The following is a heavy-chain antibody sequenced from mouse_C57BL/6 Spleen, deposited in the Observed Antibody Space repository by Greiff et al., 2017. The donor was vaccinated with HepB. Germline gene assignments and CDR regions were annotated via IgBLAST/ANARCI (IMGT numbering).Heavy chain of an antibody. D-gene: IGHD2-4*01. CDR3: TTSDYTTGYFDV. V-gene: IGHV14-1*01. CDR1: GFNIKDYY. Sequence: VQLQQSGAELVRPGASVKLSCTASGFNIKDYYMHWVKQRPEQGLEWIGRIDPEDGDTDYAPKFQGKATMTADTSSNNAYLKLISLTSEDTAVYYCTTSDYTTGYFDVWGTGTTVTVSS. CDR2: IDPEDGDT. J-gene: IGHJ1*03.